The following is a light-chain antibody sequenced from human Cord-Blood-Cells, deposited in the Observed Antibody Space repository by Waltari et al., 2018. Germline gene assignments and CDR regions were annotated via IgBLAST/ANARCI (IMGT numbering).Light chain of an antibody. CDR1: SSDVGSYNL. Sequence: QSALTQPASVSGSPGQSITISCTGTSSDVGSYNLVSLYQQHPGKAPTLMIYEASKRPSGVSNRFSGSKSGNTASLTISGLQAEDEADYYCCSYAGSYVFGTGTKVTVL. CDR3: CSYAGSYV. J-gene: IGLJ1*01. CDR2: EAS. V-gene: IGLV2-23*01.